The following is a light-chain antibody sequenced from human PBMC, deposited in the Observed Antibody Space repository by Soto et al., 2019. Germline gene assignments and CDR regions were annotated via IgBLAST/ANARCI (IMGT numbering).Light chain of an antibody. J-gene: IGLJ2*01. CDR3: QSYDSSLSGYVV. Sequence: QSVLTQSPSVSGAPGHRVTLPCTGSSSNIGAGFDVHWYKQLPGTAPKLLIYSNVNRPSGVPDRFSGSKSGTSASLAITGLQAEDDADYYCQSYDSSLSGYVVFGGGTKLTVL. CDR1: SSNIGAGFD. V-gene: IGLV1-40*01. CDR2: SNV.